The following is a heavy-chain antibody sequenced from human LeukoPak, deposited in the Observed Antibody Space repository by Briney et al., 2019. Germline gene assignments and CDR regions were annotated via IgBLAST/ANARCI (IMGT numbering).Heavy chain of an antibody. J-gene: IGHJ4*02. V-gene: IGHV3-33*01. D-gene: IGHD2-15*01. CDR2: IWYDGSNK. Sequence: PGRSLRLSCAASGFTFSSYGMHWVRQAPGKGLEWVAVIWYDGSNKYYADSVKGRFTISRDNSKNTLYLQMNSLRAEDTAVYYCARDGGISYFDYWGQGTLVTASS. CDR1: GFTFSSYG. CDR3: ARDGGISYFDY.